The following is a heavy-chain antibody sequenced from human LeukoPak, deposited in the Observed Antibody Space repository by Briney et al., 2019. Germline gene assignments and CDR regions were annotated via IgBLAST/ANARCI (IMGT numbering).Heavy chain of an antibody. V-gene: IGHV1-2*02. CDR3: ARGTYCRNGGCPYYFDH. J-gene: IGHJ4*02. D-gene: IGHD2-8*01. Sequence: ASVKVSCKASGYTFTGYYMHWVRQAPGQGLEWMGWINPNSGGTNYAQKFQGRVTMTRGTSISTAYMELSRLRSDDTAVYYCARGTYCRNGGCPYYFDHWGQGTLVTVSS. CDR2: INPNSGGT. CDR1: GYTFTGYY.